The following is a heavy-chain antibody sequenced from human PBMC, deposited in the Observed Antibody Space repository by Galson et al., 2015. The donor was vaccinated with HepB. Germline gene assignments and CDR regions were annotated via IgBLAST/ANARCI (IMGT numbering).Heavy chain of an antibody. Sequence: ETLSLTCTVSGGSISSSSYYWGWIRQPPGKGLEWIGSIYYSGSTYYNPSLKSRVTISVDTSKNQFSLKLSSVTAADTAVYYCARRARRARVRGTNLAPLYYYGMDVWGQGTTVTVSS. CDR2: IYYSGST. CDR3: ARRARRARVRGTNLAPLYYYGMDV. J-gene: IGHJ6*02. V-gene: IGHV4-39*07. CDR1: GGSISSSSYY. D-gene: IGHD3-10*01.